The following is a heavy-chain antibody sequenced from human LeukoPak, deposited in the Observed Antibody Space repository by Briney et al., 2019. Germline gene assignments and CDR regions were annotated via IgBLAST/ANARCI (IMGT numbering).Heavy chain of an antibody. CDR2: IYPGDSDT. CDR3: ARPLVDYDFWSGYLTDAFDI. V-gene: IGHV5-51*01. J-gene: IGHJ3*02. D-gene: IGHD3-3*01. Sequence: GESLKISCKGSGYSFTSYWIGWVRQMPGKGLEWMGIIYPGDSDTGYSPSFQGQVTTSADKSISTAYLQWSSLKASDTAMYYCARPLVDYDFWSGYLTDAFDIWGQGTMVTVSS. CDR1: GYSFTSYW.